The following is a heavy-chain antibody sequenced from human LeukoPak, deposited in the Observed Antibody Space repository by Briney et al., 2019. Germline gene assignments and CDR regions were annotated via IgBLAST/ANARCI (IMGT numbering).Heavy chain of an antibody. CDR3: AKDILLWFGELHATDY. Sequence: GGSLRLSCAASGFTFSSYSMNWVRQAPGKGLEWVSAISGSGGSTYYADSVKGRFTISRDNSKNTLYLQMNSLRAEDTAVYYCAKDILLWFGELHATDYWGQGTLVTVSS. CDR1: GFTFSSYS. J-gene: IGHJ4*02. CDR2: ISGSGGST. D-gene: IGHD3-10*01. V-gene: IGHV3-23*01.